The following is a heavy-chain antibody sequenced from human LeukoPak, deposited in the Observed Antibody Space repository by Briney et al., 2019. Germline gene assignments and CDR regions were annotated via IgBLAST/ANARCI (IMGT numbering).Heavy chain of an antibody. J-gene: IGHJ3*02. V-gene: IGHV3-21*01. CDR2: ISSSSSYI. CDR1: GFTFSSYS. D-gene: IGHD2-21*02. Sequence: GSLRLSCAASGFTFSSYSMNWVRQAPGKGLEWVSSISSSSSYIYYADSVKGRFTISRDNAKNSLYLQMNSLRAEDTAVYYCARVSMVTAGAFDIWGQGTMVTVSS. CDR3: ARVSMVTAGAFDI.